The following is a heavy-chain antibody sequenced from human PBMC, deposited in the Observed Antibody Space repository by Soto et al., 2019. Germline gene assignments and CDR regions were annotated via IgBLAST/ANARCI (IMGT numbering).Heavy chain of an antibody. CDR1: GFTFSSYG. CDR3: AKGSGAIQQQTDY. CDR2: LSYDGSNK. J-gene: IGHJ4*02. D-gene: IGHD6-13*01. Sequence: GGPLRLSCAASGFTFSSYGMHWVRQAPGKGLEWVAVLSYDGSNKYYAASVKGRFTLSRDNSKNTLYLQMNSLRAEDTAVYYCAKGSGAIQQQTDYWGQGTLVTVSS. V-gene: IGHV3-30*18.